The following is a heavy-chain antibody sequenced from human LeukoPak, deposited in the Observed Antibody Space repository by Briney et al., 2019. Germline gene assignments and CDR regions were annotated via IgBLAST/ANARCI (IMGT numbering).Heavy chain of an antibody. J-gene: IGHJ4*02. Sequence: GGSLRLSXAASGFTFSSYSMNWVRQAPGKGLEWVSSISSSSSYIYYADSVKGRFTISRDNAKNSLYLQMNSLRAEDTAVYYCARDSTVTTLDYWGQGTLVTVSS. D-gene: IGHD4-17*01. CDR2: ISSSSSYI. CDR1: GFTFSSYS. V-gene: IGHV3-21*01. CDR3: ARDSTVTTLDY.